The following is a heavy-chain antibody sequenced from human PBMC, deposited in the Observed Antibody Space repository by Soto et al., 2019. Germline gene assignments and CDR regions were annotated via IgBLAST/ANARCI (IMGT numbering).Heavy chain of an antibody. Sequence: ASVKVSCKASGYAFTSYYMHWVRQAPGQGLEWMGIINPSGGSTSYAQKFQGRVTMTRDTSTSTVYMELSSLRSEDTAVYYCARDPEVFSGGSCYSASLDYWGQGTLVTVSS. J-gene: IGHJ4*02. D-gene: IGHD2-15*01. CDR3: ARDPEVFSGGSCYSASLDY. CDR2: INPSGGST. CDR1: GYAFTSYY. V-gene: IGHV1-46*01.